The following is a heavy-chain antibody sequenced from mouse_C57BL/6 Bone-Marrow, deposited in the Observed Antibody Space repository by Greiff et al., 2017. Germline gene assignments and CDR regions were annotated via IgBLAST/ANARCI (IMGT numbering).Heavy chain of an antibody. CDR1: GFTFSSYA. CDR3: ARGDYGSSPFAY. D-gene: IGHD1-1*01. Sequence: EVQLVESGGGLVKPGGSLKLSCAASGFTFSSYAMSWVRQTPEKRLEWVATISDGGSYTYYPDNVKGRFTISRDNAKNNLYLQMSHLKSEDTAMYYCARGDYGSSPFAYWGQGTLVTVSA. J-gene: IGHJ3*01. V-gene: IGHV5-4*01. CDR2: ISDGGSYT.